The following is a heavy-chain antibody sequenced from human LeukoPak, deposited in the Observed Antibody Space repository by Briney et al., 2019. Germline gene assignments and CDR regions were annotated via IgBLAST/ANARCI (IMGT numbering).Heavy chain of an antibody. CDR1: GFTFSSYS. J-gene: IGHJ4*02. Sequence: GGSLRLSCAASGFTFSSYSMNWVRQAPGKGLEWVSSISSSSSYVYYADSVKGRFTISRDNAKNSLYLQMNSLRAEDTAVYYCARGGRQTGLGYWGQGTLVTVSS. CDR3: ARGGRQTGLGY. V-gene: IGHV3-21*01. CDR2: ISSSSSYV. D-gene: IGHD7-27*01.